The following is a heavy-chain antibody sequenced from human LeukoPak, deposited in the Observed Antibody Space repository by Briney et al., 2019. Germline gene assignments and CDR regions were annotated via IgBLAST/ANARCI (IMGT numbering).Heavy chain of an antibody. J-gene: IGHJ4*02. Sequence: GGSLRLSCAASGFSFTSYNFHWVRQAPGKGLQWLGFISYDGNIKYEDSVKGRFTISRDNSKNTLYLQMNSLRAEDTAVYYCASLEASGSYFDYWGQGTLVTVSS. D-gene: IGHD1-26*01. CDR1: GFSFTSYN. CDR2: ISYDGNIK. V-gene: IGHV3-30*03. CDR3: ASLEASGSYFDY.